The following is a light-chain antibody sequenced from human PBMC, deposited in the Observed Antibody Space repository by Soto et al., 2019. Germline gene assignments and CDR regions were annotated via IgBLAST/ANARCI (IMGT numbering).Light chain of an antibody. J-gene: IGKJ2*02. Sequence: EIQMTQSPSTLSASLGDRVTITCRASQSISNWLAWYQQQPGNAPNVLIYDASSLESGVPSRFSGSGSGTEFTLTINRLQADDFATYYCQQYSSYSRTFGQGTKLEIK. CDR1: QSISNW. CDR3: QQYSSYSRT. CDR2: DAS. V-gene: IGKV1-5*01.